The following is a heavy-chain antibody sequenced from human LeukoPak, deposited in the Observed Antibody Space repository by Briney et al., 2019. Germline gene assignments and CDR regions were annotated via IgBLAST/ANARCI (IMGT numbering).Heavy chain of an antibody. D-gene: IGHD4-23*01. CDR2: ISPSGST. CDR1: GASIRSYY. Sequence: SETLSLTCSVSGASIRSYYWSWIRQPPGKGLEWIGYISPSGSTNYNPSLESRVTISVDTSKRHISLRLSSVTAADTAVYYCATDYGGNSDWYFDLWGRGTLVTVSS. CDR3: ATDYGGNSDWYFDL. J-gene: IGHJ2*01. V-gene: IGHV4-4*08.